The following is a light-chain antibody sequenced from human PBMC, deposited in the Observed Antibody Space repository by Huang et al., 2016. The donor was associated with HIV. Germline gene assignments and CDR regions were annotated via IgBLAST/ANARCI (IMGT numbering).Light chain of an antibody. J-gene: IGKJ4*01. CDR3: QQRSTWPLT. CDR1: QSVGSY. Sequence: EVGLTQAPSILALSHGGTSTIPCKASQSVGSYVAWYQQRPGQSPRLLLYDTSNRAAGIPSRFSGSGSGTDFTLTISGLESEDLGVFYCQQRSTWPLTFGGGTKLA. CDR2: DTS. V-gene: IGKV3-11*01.